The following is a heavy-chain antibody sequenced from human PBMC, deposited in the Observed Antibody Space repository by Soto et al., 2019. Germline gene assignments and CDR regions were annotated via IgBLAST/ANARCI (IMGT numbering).Heavy chain of an antibody. CDR1: RDTFSTYT. J-gene: IGHJ4*02. D-gene: IGHD3-10*01. V-gene: IGHV1-69*02. Sequence: QVQLVQSGAEVKEPGSSVKVSCKASRDTFSTYTINWVRQAPGQGLEWMGRIIPILGIANYAQKFQGRVTITADKSTSTAYMELSSLRSEDTAIYYCARGDETYFDYWGQGTLVTGSS. CDR3: ARGDETYFDY. CDR2: IIPILGIA.